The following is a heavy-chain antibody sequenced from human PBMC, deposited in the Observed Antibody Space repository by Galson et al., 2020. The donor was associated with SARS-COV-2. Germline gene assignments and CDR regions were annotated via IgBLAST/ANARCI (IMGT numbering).Heavy chain of an antibody. D-gene: IGHD3-10*01. J-gene: IGHJ4*02. V-gene: IGHV4-61*02. CDR1: RDSISRVGHY. CDR3: AREGEGRDGQLDY. CDR2: IYTRGTT. Sequence: SQTLSLTCTVSRDSISRVGHYWTWIRQPAGKGLEWIGRIYTRGTTNYSPSPTSRFSISLDTSKNQFSRKLSSVTAADAAEYYCAREGEGRDGQLDYWGQGTPVTVSS.